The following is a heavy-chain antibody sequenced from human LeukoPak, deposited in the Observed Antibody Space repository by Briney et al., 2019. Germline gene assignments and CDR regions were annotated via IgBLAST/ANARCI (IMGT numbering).Heavy chain of an antibody. Sequence: QTLSLTCAISGDSVSSNSAAWNWIRQSPSRGLEWLGRTYYRSKWYNDYAVSVKSRITINPDTSKNQFSLQLNSVTPEDTAVYYCARDSSSGYYLYYYGMDVWGQGTTVTVSS. J-gene: IGHJ6*02. CDR3: ARDSSSGYYLYYYGMDV. CDR2: TYYRSKWYN. CDR1: GDSVSSNSAA. D-gene: IGHD3-22*01. V-gene: IGHV6-1*01.